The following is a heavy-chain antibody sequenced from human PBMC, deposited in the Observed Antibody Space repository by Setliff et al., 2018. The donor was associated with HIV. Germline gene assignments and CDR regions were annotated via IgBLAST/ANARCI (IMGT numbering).Heavy chain of an antibody. Sequence: SETLSLTCTVSGDSINSGDYYWSWIRQPPGKGLEWIGYIYHSGSTHYNPSLNSRVAFSVDTSKNQFSLKLYSVTVADTAVYYCTTDTKLVYGDYSPDYWGQGTLVTVSS. J-gene: IGHJ4*02. D-gene: IGHD4-17*01. CDR1: GDSINSGDYY. CDR3: TTDTKLVYGDYSPDY. V-gene: IGHV4-30-4*01. CDR2: IYHSGST.